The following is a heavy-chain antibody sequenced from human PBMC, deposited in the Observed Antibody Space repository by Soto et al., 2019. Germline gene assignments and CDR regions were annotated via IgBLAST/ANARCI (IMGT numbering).Heavy chain of an antibody. V-gene: IGHV4-59*01. CDR1: GGSISSYY. CDR2: IYYSGST. Sequence: PSETLSLTCTVSGGSISSYYWSWIRQPPGKGLEWIGYIYYSGSTNYNPSLKSRVTISVDTSKNQFSLKLSSVTAADTAVYYCARGGAAAATYYYYMDVWGKGTTVTVSS. CDR3: ARGGAAAATYYYYMDV. J-gene: IGHJ6*03. D-gene: IGHD6-13*01.